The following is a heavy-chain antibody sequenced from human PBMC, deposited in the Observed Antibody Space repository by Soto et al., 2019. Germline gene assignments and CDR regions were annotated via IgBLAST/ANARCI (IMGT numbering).Heavy chain of an antibody. D-gene: IGHD2-21*02. V-gene: IGHV1-3*01. Sequence: ASVKVSCKASGYTFTSYAMHWVRQAPGQRLEWMGWINAGNGNTKYSQKFQGRVTITRDTSASTAYMELSSLRSEDTAVYYCARSIVVVTALDYWGQGTLVTVSP. J-gene: IGHJ4*02. CDR2: INAGNGNT. CDR3: ARSIVVVTALDY. CDR1: GYTFTSYA.